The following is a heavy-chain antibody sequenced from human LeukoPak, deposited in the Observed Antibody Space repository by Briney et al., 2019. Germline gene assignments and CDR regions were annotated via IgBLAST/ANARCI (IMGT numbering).Heavy chain of an antibody. CDR2: IYYSGST. Sequence: SETLSLTCTVSGGSISSYYWSWIRQPPGKGLEGIGYIYYSGSTNYNPSLKSRVTISVDTSKNQFSLKLSSVTAADTAVYYCASTHPRAGVDYWGQGTLVTVSS. CDR1: GGSISSYY. J-gene: IGHJ4*02. CDR3: ASTHPRAGVDY. V-gene: IGHV4-59*01. D-gene: IGHD6-13*01.